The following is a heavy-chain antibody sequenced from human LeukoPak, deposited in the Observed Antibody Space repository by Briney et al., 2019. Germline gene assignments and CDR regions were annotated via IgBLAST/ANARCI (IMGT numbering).Heavy chain of an antibody. Sequence: ASVKVSCKASGYTFTSYDINWVRQATGQGLEWMGWMNPNSGNTGYAQKFQGKVTITRNTSISTAYMELSSLRSEDTAVYYCARGGHITIFGVVTRGEFDYWGQGTLVTVSS. CDR1: GYTFTSYD. J-gene: IGHJ4*02. CDR3: ARGGHITIFGVVTRGEFDY. CDR2: MNPNSGNT. D-gene: IGHD3-3*01. V-gene: IGHV1-8*03.